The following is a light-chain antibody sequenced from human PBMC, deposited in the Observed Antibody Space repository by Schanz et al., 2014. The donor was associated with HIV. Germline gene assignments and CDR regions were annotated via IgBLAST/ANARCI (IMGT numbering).Light chain of an antibody. CDR1: SRDIGSYNF. V-gene: IGLV2-14*03. CDR3: NSYTSSSTLYV. Sequence: QSALTQPPSASGSPGQSVTISCTGTSRDIGSYNFVSWYQQHPGIAPKLMIYDVSNRPSGVSNRFSGSKSGNTASLTISGLQAEDEADYYCNSYTSSSTLYVFGTGTKLTVL. CDR2: DVS. J-gene: IGLJ1*01.